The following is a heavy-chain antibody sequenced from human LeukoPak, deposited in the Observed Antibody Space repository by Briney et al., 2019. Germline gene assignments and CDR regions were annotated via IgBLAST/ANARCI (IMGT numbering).Heavy chain of an antibody. CDR2: IYYNGIS. Sequence: SETLSLTCTVSGGSISGYYWSWIRQPPGKGLEWIAYIYYNGISNYNPSLKSRVIISVDSSKNQFSLKLTSVTAADTAVYYCAKILTGTGSTMDVWGQGTTVTVSS. V-gene: IGHV4-59*01. D-gene: IGHD1-20*01. CDR1: GGSISGYY. CDR3: AKILTGTGSTMDV. J-gene: IGHJ6*02.